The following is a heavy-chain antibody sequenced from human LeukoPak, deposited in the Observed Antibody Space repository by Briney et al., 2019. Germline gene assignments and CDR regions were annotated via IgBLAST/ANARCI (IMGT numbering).Heavy chain of an antibody. J-gene: IGHJ6*02. Sequence: NPSETLSLTCAVYGGSFSGYYWSWIRQPPGKGLEWIGEINHSGSTNYNPSLKSRVTISVDTSKNQFSLKLSSVTAADTAVYYCARDRFGERRYYGMDVWGQGTTVTVSS. CDR2: INHSGST. V-gene: IGHV4-34*01. D-gene: IGHD3-10*01. CDR1: GGSFSGYY. CDR3: ARDRFGERRYYGMDV.